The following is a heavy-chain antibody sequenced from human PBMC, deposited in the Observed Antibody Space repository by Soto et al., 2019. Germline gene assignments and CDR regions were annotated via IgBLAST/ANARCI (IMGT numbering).Heavy chain of an antibody. J-gene: IGHJ4*02. V-gene: IGHV3-74*01. Sequence: GSLGLSCAASGFTFSHYWMHGVRQAPGKGLMWVSRINGDGSITNYADSVRGRFTISRDNAKNTLYLQMNSLRAEDTAVYYCTKDTLGAEEYWGQGTLVAVSS. D-gene: IGHD3-16*01. CDR2: INGDGSIT. CDR3: TKDTLGAEEY. CDR1: GFTFSHYW.